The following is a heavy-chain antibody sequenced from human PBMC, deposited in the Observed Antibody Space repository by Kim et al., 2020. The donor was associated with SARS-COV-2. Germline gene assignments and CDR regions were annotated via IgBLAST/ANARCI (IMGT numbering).Heavy chain of an antibody. CDR1: GYTFTSYA. J-gene: IGHJ5*02. D-gene: IGHD3-3*01. CDR3: ARVRGTIFGVVIIGGWFDP. V-gene: IGHV7-4-1*02. CDR2: INTNTGNP. Sequence: ASVKVSCKASGYTFTSYAMNRVRQAPGQGLEWMGWINTNTGNPTYAQGFTGRFVFSLDTSVSTAYLQISSLKAEDTAVYYCARVRGTIFGVVIIGGWFDPWGQGTLVTVSS.